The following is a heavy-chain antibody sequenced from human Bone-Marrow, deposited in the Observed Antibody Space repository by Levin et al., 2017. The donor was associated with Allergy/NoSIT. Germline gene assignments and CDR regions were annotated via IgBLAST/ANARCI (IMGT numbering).Heavy chain of an antibody. CDR1: GYTFTSYD. CDR3: ARDKRLYYYYMDV. Sequence: GESLKISCKASGYTFTSYDINWVRQATGQGLEWMGWMNPNSGNTGYAQKFQGRVTMTRNTSISTAYMELSSLRSEDTAVYYCARDKRLYYYYMDVWGKGTTVTVSS. D-gene: IGHD6-25*01. V-gene: IGHV1-8*01. J-gene: IGHJ6*03. CDR2: MNPNSGNT.